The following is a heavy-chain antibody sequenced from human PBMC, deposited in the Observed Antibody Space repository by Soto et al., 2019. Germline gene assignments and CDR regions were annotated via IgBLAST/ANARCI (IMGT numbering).Heavy chain of an antibody. J-gene: IGHJ6*02. CDR1: GGTFSSYA. Sequence: QVQLVQSGAEVKKPGSSVKVSCKASGGTFSSYAISWVRQAPGQGLEWMGGIIPIFGTANYAQKFQGRVTITADESTSTAYMELSSLRSEDTAVYYCARPVPAAHYYYYVGMDVWGQGTTVTVSS. CDR3: ARPVPAAHYYYYVGMDV. CDR2: IIPIFGTA. V-gene: IGHV1-69*01. D-gene: IGHD2-2*01.